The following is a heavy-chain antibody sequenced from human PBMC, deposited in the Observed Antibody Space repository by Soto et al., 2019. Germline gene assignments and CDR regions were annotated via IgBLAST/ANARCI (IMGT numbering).Heavy chain of an antibody. CDR2: IDTVSSVI. V-gene: IGHV3-48*01. D-gene: IGHD6-19*01. Sequence: EVQLVESGGGLVQPGGSLRLSCAASGFTFSGSSMHWVRQAPGKGLEWISFIDTVSSVIYYADSVRGRFSISRDNAKNRLYLKMTMLAAEDTAMYYCTGGGVSSGPGYWGQGTLVTVSS. CDR1: GFTFSGSS. J-gene: IGHJ4*02. CDR3: TGGGVSSGPGY.